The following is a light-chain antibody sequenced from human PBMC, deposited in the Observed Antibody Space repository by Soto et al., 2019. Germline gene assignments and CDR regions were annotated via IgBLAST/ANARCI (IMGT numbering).Light chain of an antibody. J-gene: IGKJ2*01. Sequence: EIVLTQSPATLSLSPGERATLSCRASQSVSSYLAWYQQKPGQAPRLLIYDASNRATGIPARFSGSGSGTDCTLPISSLEPEDFAVYYCQQRSNWPSYTFGQGTKLAIK. V-gene: IGKV3-11*01. CDR1: QSVSSY. CDR3: QQRSNWPSYT. CDR2: DAS.